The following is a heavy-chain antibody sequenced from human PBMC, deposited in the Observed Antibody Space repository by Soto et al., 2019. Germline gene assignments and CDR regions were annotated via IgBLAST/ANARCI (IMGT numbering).Heavy chain of an antibody. CDR3: ASRGLFHVNASDI. D-gene: IGHD3-22*01. Sequence: SETLFLTCTFSGWSINRSTYYWGWMRQAPGKGLEWIASFFICGNTYYNPSLKSRVTISVDTSKNQFSLKLSSLTAADTAVYYGASRGLFHVNASDIWAQGTMVTASS. CDR1: GWSINRSTYY. J-gene: IGHJ3*02. CDR2: FFICGNT. V-gene: IGHV4-39*01.